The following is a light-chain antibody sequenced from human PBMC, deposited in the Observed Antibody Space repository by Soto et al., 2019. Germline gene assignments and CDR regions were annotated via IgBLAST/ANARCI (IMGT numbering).Light chain of an antibody. CDR1: QSIKSW. Sequence: DIQMTQSPSTLSASVGERVTITCRASQSIKSWLAWYQQKPGKAPKLLIYEASSLESGVPSRFGGSGSGREFTLTISSLQPDDFASYYCHQYNTYSWTFAQGTKVEIK. CDR3: HQYNTYSWT. V-gene: IGKV1-5*03. CDR2: EAS. J-gene: IGKJ1*01.